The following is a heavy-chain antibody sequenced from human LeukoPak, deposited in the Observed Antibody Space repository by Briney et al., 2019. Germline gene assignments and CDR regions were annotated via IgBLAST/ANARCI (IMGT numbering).Heavy chain of an antibody. J-gene: IGHJ3*02. CDR3: ARGPYCGGDCTGAFVI. D-gene: IGHD2-21*02. CDR1: GFTFSSYS. CDR2: ISSSSSYI. V-gene: IGHV3-21*01. Sequence: GGSLRLSCAASGFTFSSYSMNWVRQAPGKGLEWVSSISSSSSYIYYADSVKGRFTISRDNAKNSLYLQMNSLRAEDTAVYYCARGPYCGGDCTGAFVIWGQGTMVTVSS.